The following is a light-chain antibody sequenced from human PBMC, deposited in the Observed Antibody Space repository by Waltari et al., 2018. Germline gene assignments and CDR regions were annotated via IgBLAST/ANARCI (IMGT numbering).Light chain of an antibody. CDR3: QQYNNWPPGT. CDR2: GAS. CDR1: QSVSSN. J-gene: IGKJ4*01. V-gene: IGKV3-15*01. Sequence: EIVMTQSPATLSVSPGERATLSCRASQSVSSNLAWYQQKPGQAPRLLIYGASTRATVIPARFSGSVSGTEFTLTISSLQSEDFAVYYCQQYNNWPPGTFGGGTKVEIK.